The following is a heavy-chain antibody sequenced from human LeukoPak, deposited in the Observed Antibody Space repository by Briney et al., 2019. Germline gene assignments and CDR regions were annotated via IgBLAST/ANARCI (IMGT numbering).Heavy chain of an antibody. CDR2: IDPSDSYV. CDR1: GYSFTSYW. D-gene: IGHD4-23*01. Sequence: PGGSLRISCKGSGYSFTSYWSNWVRQMPGKGLEWMGRIDPSDSYVNYSPSFQGHVTISADQSIRTAYLQWSSLKASDTAMYYCARRWTTVGYGMAVWGEGTTVTVSS. J-gene: IGHJ6*04. V-gene: IGHV5-10-1*01. CDR3: ARRWTTVGYGMAV.